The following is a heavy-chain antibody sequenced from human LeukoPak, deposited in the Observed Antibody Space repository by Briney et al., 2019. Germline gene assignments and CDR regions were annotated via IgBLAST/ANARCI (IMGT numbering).Heavy chain of an antibody. V-gene: IGHV3-30-3*01. CDR1: GFTFSSYS. J-gene: IGHJ4*02. Sequence: GGSLRLSCAASGFTFSSYSMHGVRQAPAKGLEWVAVISYDGSNKYYADSVKGRFTISRDNSKNTLYLQMNSLRAEDTAVYYCARTPRRSSGYPPLIDYWGQGTLVTVSS. D-gene: IGHD3-22*01. CDR2: ISYDGSNK. CDR3: ARTPRRSSGYPPLIDY.